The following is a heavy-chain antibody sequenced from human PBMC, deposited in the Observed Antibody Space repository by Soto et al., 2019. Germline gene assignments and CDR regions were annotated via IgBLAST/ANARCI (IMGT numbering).Heavy chain of an antibody. Sequence: SETLSLTCTVSGGSISSGGYYWSWIRQHPGKGLEWIGYIYYSGSTYYNPSLKSRVTISVDTSKNQFSLKLSSVTAADTAVYYCARARKDYYDSSGYYRQSNWFDPWGQGTLVTVSS. D-gene: IGHD3-22*01. V-gene: IGHV4-31*03. CDR1: GGSISSGGYY. CDR3: ARARKDYYDSSGYYRQSNWFDP. CDR2: IYYSGST. J-gene: IGHJ5*02.